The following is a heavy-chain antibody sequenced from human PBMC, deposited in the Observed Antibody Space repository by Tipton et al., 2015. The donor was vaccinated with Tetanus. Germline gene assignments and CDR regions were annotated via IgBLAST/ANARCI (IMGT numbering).Heavy chain of an antibody. CDR2: ISNTGVT. CDR1: GASISSYY. CDR3: ARDHRLSASYAGWFDP. J-gene: IGHJ5*02. V-gene: IGHV4-59*01. Sequence: GASISSYYWSWIRQSPGKGLEWVGYISNTGVTNYSPSLKSRVTISLDTSKNQFSLRLKSVTPADTAMYYCARDHRLSASYAGWFDPWGQGTLVTVSS. D-gene: IGHD2-8*01.